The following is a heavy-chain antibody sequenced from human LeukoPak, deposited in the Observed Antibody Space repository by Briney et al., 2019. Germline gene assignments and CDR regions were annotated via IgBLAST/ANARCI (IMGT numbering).Heavy chain of an antibody. J-gene: IGHJ3*02. CDR1: GGTFSSYA. CDR3: ARDRGGAFDI. V-gene: IGHV1-69*05. D-gene: IGHD3-10*01. CDR2: IIPIFGTA. Sequence: SVKVSCKASGGTFSSYAISWVRQAPGQGLEWMGRIIPIFGTANYAQKFQGRVTITTDESTSTAYMELSSLRSDDTAVYYCARDRGGAFDIWGQGTMVTVSS.